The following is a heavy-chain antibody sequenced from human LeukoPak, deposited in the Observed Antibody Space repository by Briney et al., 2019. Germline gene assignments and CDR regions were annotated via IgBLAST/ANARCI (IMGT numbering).Heavy chain of an antibody. CDR1: GFTFSNYW. CDR2: IKEDGSEK. CDR3: ARDSRGFFY. V-gene: IGHV3-7*01. J-gene: IGHJ4*02. D-gene: IGHD3-22*01. Sequence: GGSLRLSCAASGFTFSNYWMTWVRQAPGKGLEWVANIKEDGSEKYYVDSVKGRLTISRDNAKNSLYLQMNSLRAEDTAVYYCARDSRGFFYWGQGTLVTVSS.